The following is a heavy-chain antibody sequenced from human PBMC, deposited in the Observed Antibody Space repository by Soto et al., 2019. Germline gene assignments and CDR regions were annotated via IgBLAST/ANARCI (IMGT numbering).Heavy chain of an antibody. J-gene: IGHJ6*02. Sequence: ASVKVSCKASGYTFTSYAMHWVRQAPGQRLEWMGWINACDGNTKYSQKFQGRVTITRDTSASTAYMELSSLRSEDTAVYYCSREHSSSWYFYYYGMDVWGQGTTVTVSS. CDR2: INACDGNT. V-gene: IGHV1-3*01. CDR3: SREHSSSWYFYYYGMDV. D-gene: IGHD6-13*01. CDR1: GYTFTSYA.